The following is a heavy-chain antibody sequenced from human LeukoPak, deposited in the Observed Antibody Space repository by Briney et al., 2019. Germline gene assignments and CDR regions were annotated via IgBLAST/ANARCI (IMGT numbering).Heavy chain of an antibody. CDR3: ARGRDYYDSSGYQDAFDI. Sequence: PSETLSLTCTVSGGSISSYYWSWIRQPAGKGLEWIGRIYTSGSTNYNPSLKSRVTMSVDTSKNQFSLKLSSVTAADTAVYYCARGRDYYDSSGYQDAFDIWGQGTMVTVSS. CDR2: IYTSGST. D-gene: IGHD3-22*01. V-gene: IGHV4-4*07. J-gene: IGHJ3*02. CDR1: GGSISSYY.